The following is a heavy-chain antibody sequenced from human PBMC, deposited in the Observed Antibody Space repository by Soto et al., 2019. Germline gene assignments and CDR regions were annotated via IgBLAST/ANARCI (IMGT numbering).Heavy chain of an antibody. J-gene: IGHJ6*01. V-gene: IGHV1-69*13. CDR3: ARDGTPAAIVAKELYYYYGMGV. D-gene: IGHD3-16*02. Sequence: GASVKVSCKASGGTFSSYAISWVRQAPGQGLEWMGGIIPIFGTANYAQKFQGRVTITADESTSTAYMELSSLRSEDTAVYYCARDGTPAAIVAKELYYYYGMGVWGQGTTVTVST. CDR2: IIPIFGTA. CDR1: GGTFSSYA.